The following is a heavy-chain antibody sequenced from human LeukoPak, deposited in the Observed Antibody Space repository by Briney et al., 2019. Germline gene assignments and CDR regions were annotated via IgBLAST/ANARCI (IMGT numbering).Heavy chain of an antibody. Sequence: MPSETLSLTCTVSGGSISSSSYYWSWIRQPAGKGLEWIGRIYTSGSTNYNPSLKSRVTMSVDTSKNQFSLRLSSVTAADTAVYYCARVTGYMTEDYFDYWGQGTLITISS. D-gene: IGHD6-13*01. CDR2: IYTSGST. J-gene: IGHJ4*02. CDR1: GGSISSSSYY. V-gene: IGHV4-61*02. CDR3: ARVTGYMTEDYFDY.